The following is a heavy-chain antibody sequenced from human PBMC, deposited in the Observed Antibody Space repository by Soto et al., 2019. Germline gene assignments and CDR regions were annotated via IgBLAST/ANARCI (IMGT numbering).Heavy chain of an antibody. CDR3: AKAPTPCSGGSCCLDY. Sequence: QVQLVESGGGVVQPGRSLRLSCAASGFTFSSYGMHWVRQAPGKGLEWVAVISYDGSNKYYADSVKGRFTISRDNSKNTLYLQMNSLRAEDTAVYYCAKAPTPCSGGSCCLDYWGQGTLVPVSS. V-gene: IGHV3-30*18. D-gene: IGHD2-15*01. CDR2: ISYDGSNK. CDR1: GFTFSSYG. J-gene: IGHJ4*02.